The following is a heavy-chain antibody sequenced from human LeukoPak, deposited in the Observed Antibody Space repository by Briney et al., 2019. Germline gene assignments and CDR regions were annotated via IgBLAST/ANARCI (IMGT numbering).Heavy chain of an antibody. V-gene: IGHV5-51*01. CDR3: ARRSVADTTGYGLDL. CDR2: IYPGDSDT. D-gene: IGHD4-11*01. J-gene: IGHJ3*01. CDR1: GYKFPNQW. Sequence: GESLKISCSASGYKFPNQWLAWVRQMPGKGLEWVGNIYPGDSDTRYNPSFQGHVTISADKSTSTAYLQWSRLQASDTALYYCARRSVADTTGYGLDLWGQGTLVTVSS.